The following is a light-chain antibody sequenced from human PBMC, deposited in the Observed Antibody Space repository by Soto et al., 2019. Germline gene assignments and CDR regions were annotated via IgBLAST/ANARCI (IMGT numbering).Light chain of an antibody. CDR3: HQTYSTPQT. Sequence: DIRMTQSPSSLSASVEDRVTITCRAGQTVTDYLNWYQHKPGKAPKLLIYSASTLQTGVPSRFSGSGSGTDFTLTITSLQPEDFGTYYCHQTYSTPQTFGQGTKVDIK. CDR2: SAS. CDR1: QTVTDY. V-gene: IGKV1-39*01. J-gene: IGKJ1*01.